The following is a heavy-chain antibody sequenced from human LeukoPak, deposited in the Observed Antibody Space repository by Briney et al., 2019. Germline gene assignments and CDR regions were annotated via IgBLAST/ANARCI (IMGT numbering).Heavy chain of an antibody. J-gene: IGHJ5*02. V-gene: IGHV4-59*01. CDR1: GVSISSDY. CDR2: IYYSGST. Sequence: PAETLSLTCAVSGVSISSDYLTWVRQPPGKGLEWIGYIYYSGSTNYNPSLKSRVTISVDTSKNQFSLKLSSVTAADTAVYYCARAIAVAGLAWFDPWGQGTLVTVSS. CDR3: ARAIAVAGLAWFDP. D-gene: IGHD6-19*01.